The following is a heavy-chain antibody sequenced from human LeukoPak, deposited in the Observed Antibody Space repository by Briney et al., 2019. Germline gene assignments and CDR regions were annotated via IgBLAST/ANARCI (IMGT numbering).Heavy chain of an antibody. Sequence: PGGSLRLSCAASGFTFSSYWMSWVRQAPGKGLEWVANIKQDGSEKYYVDSVKGRFTISRDNAKNPLYLQMNSLRAEDTAVYYCAREKYDIVVVPAKPFDYWGQGTLVTVSS. CDR2: IKQDGSEK. V-gene: IGHV3-7*01. CDR1: GFTFSSYW. J-gene: IGHJ4*02. CDR3: AREKYDIVVVPAKPFDY. D-gene: IGHD2-2*01.